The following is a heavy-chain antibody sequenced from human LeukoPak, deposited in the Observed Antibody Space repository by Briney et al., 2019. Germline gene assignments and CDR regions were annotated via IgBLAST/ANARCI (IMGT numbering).Heavy chain of an antibody. V-gene: IGHV3-23*01. CDR1: GFTFSSYA. CDR2: ISGSGGST. D-gene: IGHD3-9*01. Sequence: PGGPLRLSCAASGFTFSSYAMSWVRQAPGKGLEWVSAISGSGGSTYYADSVKGRFTISRDNSKNTLYLQMNSLRAEDTAVYYCAKAPNPAYYDILTGQRQYYFDYWGQGTLVTVSS. CDR3: AKAPNPAYYDILTGQRQYYFDY. J-gene: IGHJ4*02.